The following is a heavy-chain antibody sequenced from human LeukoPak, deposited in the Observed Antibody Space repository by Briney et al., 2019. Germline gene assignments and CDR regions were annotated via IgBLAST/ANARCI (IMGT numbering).Heavy chain of an antibody. CDR2: IKEDGRDK. CDR3: ARDVAAFDY. CDR1: GLTFSNYW. V-gene: IGHV3-7*05. Sequence: GGSLRLSCAASGLTFSNYWMTWVRQTPGKGLEWVANIKEDGRDKYYVDSVKGRFTISRDNAKNSLYLQMNSLTAEDTAVYYCARDVAAFDYWGQGTLVTVSS. J-gene: IGHJ4*02. D-gene: IGHD6-25*01.